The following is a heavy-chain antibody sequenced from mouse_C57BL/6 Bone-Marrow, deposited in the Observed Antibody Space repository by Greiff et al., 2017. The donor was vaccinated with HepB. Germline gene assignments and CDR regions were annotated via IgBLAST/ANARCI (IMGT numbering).Heavy chain of an antibody. CDR1: GFTFSSYG. D-gene: IGHD1-1*01. J-gene: IGHJ2*01. Sequence: EVQLVESGGDLVKPGGSLKLSCAASGFTFSSYGTSWVRQTPDKRLEWVATISSGGSYTYYPDSVKGRFTISRDNAKNTLYLQMSSLKSEDTAMYYCARQRDYYGSFSFDYWGQGTTLTVSS. CDR3: ARQRDYYGSFSFDY. CDR2: ISSGGSYT. V-gene: IGHV5-6*01.